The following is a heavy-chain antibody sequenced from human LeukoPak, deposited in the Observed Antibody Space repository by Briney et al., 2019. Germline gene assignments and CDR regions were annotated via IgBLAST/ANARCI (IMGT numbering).Heavy chain of an antibody. V-gene: IGHV3-48*03. CDR3: AREDSSGWYLGSYYMDV. D-gene: IGHD6-19*01. CDR2: ISSSAGTI. J-gene: IGHJ6*03. Sequence: GSLRLSCAASGFTFSSYEMNWVRQAPGKGLEWVSYISSSAGTIYYADSVKGRFTISRDNAKNSLYLQMNSLRAEDTAVYYCAREDSSGWYLGSYYMDVWGKGTTVTISS. CDR1: GFTFSSYE.